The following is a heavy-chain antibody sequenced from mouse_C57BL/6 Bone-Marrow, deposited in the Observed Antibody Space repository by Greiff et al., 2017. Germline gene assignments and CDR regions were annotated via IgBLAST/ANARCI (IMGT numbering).Heavy chain of an antibody. V-gene: IGHV1-81*01. Sequence: VQLQQSGAELARPGASVKLSCKASGYTFTSYGISWVKQRTGQGLEWIGEIYPRSGNTYYNEKFKGKATLTADKSSSTAYMELRSLPSEDSAVYFCARGSYGNYGVFDYWGQGTTLTVSS. J-gene: IGHJ2*01. CDR1: GYTFTSYG. D-gene: IGHD2-1*01. CDR3: ARGSYGNYGVFDY. CDR2: IYPRSGNT.